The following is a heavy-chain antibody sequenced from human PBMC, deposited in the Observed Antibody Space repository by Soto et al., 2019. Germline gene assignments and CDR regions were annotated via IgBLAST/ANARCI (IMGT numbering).Heavy chain of an antibody. Sequence: QVQLQQWGAGLMKTSENLSLTCAVYGGSFSGYYWSWIRQPPGKGLEWIGEINHSGSTNYNPSLKSRVTISVDTSKNQFSLKLSSVTAADTAVYYCATTLVGAILKDYWGQGTLVTVSS. D-gene: IGHD1-26*01. CDR1: GGSFSGYY. J-gene: IGHJ4*02. CDR2: INHSGST. CDR3: ATTLVGAILKDY. V-gene: IGHV4-34*01.